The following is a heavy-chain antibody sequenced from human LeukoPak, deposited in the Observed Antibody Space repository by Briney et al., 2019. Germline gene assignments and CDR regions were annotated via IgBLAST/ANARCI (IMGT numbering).Heavy chain of an antibody. CDR3: AADRYYYGSGSYYRWYFDL. J-gene: IGHJ2*01. CDR1: GFTFTSSA. V-gene: IGHV1-58*01. Sequence: SVKVSCKASGFTFTSSAVQWVRQARGQCLEWIGWIVVGSGNTNYAQKFQERVTITRDMSTSTAYMGLSSLRSEDTAVYYCAADRYYYGSGSYYRWYFDLWGRGTLVTVSS. D-gene: IGHD3-10*01. CDR2: IVVGSGNT.